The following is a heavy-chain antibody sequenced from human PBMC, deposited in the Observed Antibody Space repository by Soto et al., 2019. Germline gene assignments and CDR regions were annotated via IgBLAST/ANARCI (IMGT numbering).Heavy chain of an antibody. J-gene: IGHJ4*02. D-gene: IGHD4-4*01. V-gene: IGHV4-31*03. CDR1: GGSISTAGYF. CDR2: IYYGGSA. CDR3: ARIRSGNHPDN. Sequence: QVQLQESGPGLVKPSQTLSLTCSVSGGSISTAGYFWSWIRQHPGKGLEWIGHIYYGGSAYYRPSLKSRVAISLDTSRNQFSLTLSSVTAADTAVYYCARIRSGNHPDNWGQGTLVTVSS.